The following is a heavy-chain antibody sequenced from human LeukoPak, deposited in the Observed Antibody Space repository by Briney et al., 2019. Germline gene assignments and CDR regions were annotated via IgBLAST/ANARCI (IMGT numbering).Heavy chain of an antibody. CDR1: GFTSSTYW. Sequence: GGSLRLSCAASGFTSSTYWMSWVRQAPGKGLEWVGSIKQDGSETYYLDSVKGRFTLSRDNAKHSLYLQMNSLTADDTAVYYCARDRDSRWDFDLWGRGTLVTVSS. V-gene: IGHV3-7*01. CDR3: ARDRDSRWDFDL. CDR2: IKQDGSET. D-gene: IGHD3-22*01. J-gene: IGHJ2*01.